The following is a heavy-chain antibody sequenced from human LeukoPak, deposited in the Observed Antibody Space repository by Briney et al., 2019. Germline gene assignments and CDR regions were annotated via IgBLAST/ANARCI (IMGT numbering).Heavy chain of an antibody. CDR3: AREYSSSSYYYYYYMDV. V-gene: IGHV1-2*02. J-gene: IGHJ6*03. D-gene: IGHD6-6*01. CDR2: INPNNGGT. Sequence: RASVKVSCKASGYTFTGYYIHWVRQAPGQGLEWMGWINPNNGGTNYARGFQGRVTMTRDTSISTAYMELSRLRSDDTAVYYCAREYSSSSYYYYYYMDVWGKGTTVTVSS. CDR1: GYTFTGYY.